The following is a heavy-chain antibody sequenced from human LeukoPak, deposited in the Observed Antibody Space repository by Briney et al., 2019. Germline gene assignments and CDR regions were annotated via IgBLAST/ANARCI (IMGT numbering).Heavy chain of an antibody. CDR3: ARANYTGIVGATTLDY. V-gene: IGHV1-46*01. CDR1: GYTFTSYY. Sequence: ASVKVSCKASGYTFTSYYMHWVRQAPGQGLEWMGLINPSGGSTSYAQKFQGRVTMTTDTSTSTAYMALRSLRSDDTAVYYCARANYTGIVGATTLDYWGQGTLVTVSS. D-gene: IGHD1-26*01. CDR2: INPSGGST. J-gene: IGHJ4*02.